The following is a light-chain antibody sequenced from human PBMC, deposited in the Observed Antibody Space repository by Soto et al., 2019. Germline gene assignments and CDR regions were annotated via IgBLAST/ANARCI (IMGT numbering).Light chain of an antibody. Sequence: EIGLTQSPATLSLSPGERATLSCRACQSISSNYLAWYQQKPGQAPMLLIYGASSTATGIPDRFSGSGSGTDFTLTISRLEPADFAVYYGEQYSSSSKWRFRQGTKVEVE. V-gene: IGKV3-20*01. J-gene: IGKJ1*01. CDR3: EQYSSSSKWR. CDR1: QSISSNY. CDR2: GAS.